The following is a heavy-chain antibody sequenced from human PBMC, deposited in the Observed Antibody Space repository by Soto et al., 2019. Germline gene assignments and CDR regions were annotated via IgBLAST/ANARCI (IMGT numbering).Heavy chain of an antibody. V-gene: IGHV2-5*02. CDR2: IYWDDDK. CDR1: GFSLTTSGVG. D-gene: IGHD3-3*01. CDR3: AHRILRTVFGLVTTTATYFDF. Sequence: QITLNESGPTLVKPTQTLTLTCTFSGFSLTTSGVGEGWIRQSPGKAPEWLALIYWDDDKRYSPSLKSRLTITKDTSTNQVVLTMADLDPADTATYYCAHRILRTVFGLVTTTATYFDFWGQGIPVAVSS. J-gene: IGHJ4*02.